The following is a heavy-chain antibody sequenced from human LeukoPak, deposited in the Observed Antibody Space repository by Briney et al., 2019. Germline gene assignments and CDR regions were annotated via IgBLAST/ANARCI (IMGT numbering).Heavy chain of an antibody. D-gene: IGHD2/OR15-2a*01. Sequence: GGSLRLSCAASGFTLNSYAMNWFRQAPGKGLEWVSYIGSASADIQYTDSVRGRFTVSRDNARNSVYLQMNSLTAEDAAVYYCARAVIPTDCNNLRCYLCDKCGHGTLVTVSS. CDR3: ARAVIPTDCNNLRCYLCDK. CDR2: IGSASADI. J-gene: IGHJ4*01. CDR1: GFTLNSYA. V-gene: IGHV3-48*03.